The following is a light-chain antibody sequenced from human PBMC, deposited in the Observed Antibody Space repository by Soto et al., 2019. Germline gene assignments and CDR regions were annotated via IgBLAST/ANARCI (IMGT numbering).Light chain of an antibody. CDR1: QSIISSY. CDR3: QHYATSPGT. J-gene: IGKJ1*01. CDR2: GAS. Sequence: EIMLTQSPGTLSLSPGEGATLSCRASQSIISSYLAWYQQKPGQAPRLLIYGASSRATGIPDRFSGSGSGTDFSLPISRLEPDDFAVYYCQHYATSPGTFGQGTKVEIK. V-gene: IGKV3-20*01.